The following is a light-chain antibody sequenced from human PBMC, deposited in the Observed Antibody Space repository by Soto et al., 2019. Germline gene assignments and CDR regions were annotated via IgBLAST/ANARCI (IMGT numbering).Light chain of an antibody. Sequence: EIVLTQSPDTLSSSPGERATLSCRASQSVASNYLAWYQQKRGQAPRLLIWGASIRATDLPDRFSGGGSGTDFTLTISRLEAEDSAVYYCQQYGSSPGTFGQGTKVDIK. CDR2: GAS. V-gene: IGKV3-20*01. CDR3: QQYGSSPGT. CDR1: QSVASNY. J-gene: IGKJ1*01.